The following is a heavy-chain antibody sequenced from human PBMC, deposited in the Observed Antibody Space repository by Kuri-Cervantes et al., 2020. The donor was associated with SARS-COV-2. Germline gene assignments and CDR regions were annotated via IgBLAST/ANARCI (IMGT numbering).Heavy chain of an antibody. CDR3: AREHRYYDFWSGYYLYYFDY. D-gene: IGHD3-3*01. CDR1: GFTFSSRA. CDR2: ISDGGGVT. J-gene: IGHJ4*02. V-gene: IGHV3-23*01. Sequence: GGSLRLSCAASGFTFSSRAMTWVRQAPGKGLEWVSGISDGGGVTYYADSVKGRFTISRDNSENTLYLQMNSLRVEDAAVYYCAREHRYYDFWSGYYLYYFDYWGQGTLVTVSS.